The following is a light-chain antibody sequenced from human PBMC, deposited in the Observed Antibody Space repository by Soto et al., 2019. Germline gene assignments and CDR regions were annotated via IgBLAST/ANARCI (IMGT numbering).Light chain of an antibody. CDR3: QQSYNTPST. CDR1: QSISTY. CDR2: TAS. Sequence: DIQMTQSPSSLSASVGNRVTITCRASQSISTYLNWYQKKPGKAPNLLIYTASTLQSGVPSRFSGSGSGTYFTLTINSLQPEDFGTYYCQQSYNTPSTFGQGTRLEIK. J-gene: IGKJ5*01. V-gene: IGKV1-39*01.